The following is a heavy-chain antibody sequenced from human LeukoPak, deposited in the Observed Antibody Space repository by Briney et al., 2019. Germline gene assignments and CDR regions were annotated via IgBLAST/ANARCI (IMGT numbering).Heavy chain of an antibody. V-gene: IGHV4-34*01. J-gene: IGHJ4*02. CDR2: INNSGST. Sequence: PSETLSLTCAVYGGSFSGYYWSWIRQPPGKGLEWIGEINNSGSTNYNPSLKSRVTISVDTSKNQFSLKLSSVTAADTAVYYCARGWLVVYDYWGQGTLVTVSS. CDR1: GGSFSGYY. D-gene: IGHD2-15*01. CDR3: ARGWLVVYDY.